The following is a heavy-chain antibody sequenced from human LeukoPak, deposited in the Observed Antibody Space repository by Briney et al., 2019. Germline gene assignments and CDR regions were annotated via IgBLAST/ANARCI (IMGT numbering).Heavy chain of an antibody. CDR2: INSDGSST. J-gene: IGHJ4*02. Sequence: GGSLRLSCAASGFTISSYWMHWVRQAPGKGLVWVSRINSDGSSTSYADSVKGRFTISRDNAKNTLYLQMNSLRAEDTAVYYCAQGALYYDSSGYYYGLNYWGQGTLVTVSS. CDR3: AQGALYYDSSGYYYGLNY. V-gene: IGHV3-74*01. CDR1: GFTISSYW. D-gene: IGHD3-22*01.